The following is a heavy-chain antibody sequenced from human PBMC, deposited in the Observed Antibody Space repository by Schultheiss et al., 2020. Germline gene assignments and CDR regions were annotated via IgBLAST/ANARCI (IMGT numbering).Heavy chain of an antibody. Sequence: GGSLRLSCAASAFTFSRYDMHWVRQASGKGLEWVGRIRSKANSYATAYAASVKGRFTISRDDSKNTAYLQMNSLKTEDTAVYYCTRHGRYYDSSGYYYRVGADGMDVWGQGTTVTVSS. J-gene: IGHJ6*02. V-gene: IGHV3-73*01. CDR2: IRSKANSYAT. D-gene: IGHD3-22*01. CDR3: TRHGRYYDSSGYYYRVGADGMDV. CDR1: AFTFSRYD.